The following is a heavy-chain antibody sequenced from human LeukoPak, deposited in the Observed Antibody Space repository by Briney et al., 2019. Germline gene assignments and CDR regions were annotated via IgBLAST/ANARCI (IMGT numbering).Heavy chain of an antibody. Sequence: GASVKVSCKASGGTFSSYAISWVRQAPGQGLEWMGGIIPIFGTANYAQKFQGRVTITADESTSTAYMELSSLRSEDTAVYYCARERMDPTRNWFDPWGQGTLVTVSS. CDR2: IIPIFGTA. CDR3: ARERMDPTRNWFDP. D-gene: IGHD5-24*01. J-gene: IGHJ5*02. V-gene: IGHV1-69*13. CDR1: GGTFSSYA.